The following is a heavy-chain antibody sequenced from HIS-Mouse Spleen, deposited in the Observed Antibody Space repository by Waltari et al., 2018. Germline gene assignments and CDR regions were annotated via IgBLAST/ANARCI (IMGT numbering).Heavy chain of an antibody. CDR1: GGSFSGYS. Sequence: QVQLQQWGAGLLKPSETLSLTCAFHGGSFSGYSWSWVRQPRGKGLEWIGEINHSGSTNYNPSLKSRVTISVDTSKNQFSLKLSSVTAADTAVYYCVWGRGGDSWGQGTLVTVSS. D-gene: IGHD3-16*01. J-gene: IGHJ4*02. V-gene: IGHV4-34*01. CDR2: INHSGST. CDR3: VWGRGGDS.